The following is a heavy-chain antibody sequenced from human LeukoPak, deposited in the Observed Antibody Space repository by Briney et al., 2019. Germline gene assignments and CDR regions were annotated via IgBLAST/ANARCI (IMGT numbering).Heavy chain of an antibody. CDR2: IKGEGDVK. V-gene: IGHV3-7*01. D-gene: IGHD3/OR15-3a*01. CDR1: GFNFRNSW. Sequence: PGGSLRLSCAASGFNFRNSWMTWVRQAPGQGRDWVANIKGEGDVKYYVDSVKGRFSISRDNDRNLLYLQMYALRAEDTALYYCATDGTSFEYWGQGILVTVSS. CDR3: ATDGTSFEY. J-gene: IGHJ4*02.